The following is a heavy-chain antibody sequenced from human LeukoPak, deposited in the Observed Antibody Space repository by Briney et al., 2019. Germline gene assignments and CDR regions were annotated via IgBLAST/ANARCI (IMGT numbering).Heavy chain of an antibody. V-gene: IGHV4-39*01. CDR1: GGSISSTSYY. J-gene: IGHJ3*02. Sequence: SETLSLTCTVSGGSISSTSYYWGWIRQPPGKGLEWIGNLYYNGDTYCSPSLKSRVTISVDTSKNQFSLKVTSVTAANTAVYYCGRHDYGDSSAAFDIWGQGTMVIVSS. CDR2: LYYNGDT. CDR3: GRHDYGDSSAAFDI. D-gene: IGHD4-17*01.